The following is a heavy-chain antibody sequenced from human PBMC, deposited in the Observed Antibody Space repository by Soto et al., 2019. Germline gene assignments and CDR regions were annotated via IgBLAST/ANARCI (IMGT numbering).Heavy chain of an antibody. CDR2: THDSGST. CDR3: ARHSYCSSICWFDP. V-gene: IGHV4-59*08. D-gene: IGHD2-2*01. CDR1: GGSISSSY. J-gene: IGHJ5*02. Sequence: QVQLQESGPGLVKPSETLSLTCTVSGGSISSSYWSWIRQSPGKGLEWIGYTHDSGSTNYNPSLKSRVTISVHTSKNQFSLKLSSVTAADTAVYYCARHSYCSSICWFDPWGQGTLVTVSS.